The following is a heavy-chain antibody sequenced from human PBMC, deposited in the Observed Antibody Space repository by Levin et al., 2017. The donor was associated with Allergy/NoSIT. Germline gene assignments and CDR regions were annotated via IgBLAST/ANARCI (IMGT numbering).Heavy chain of an antibody. CDR3: TRDLETSSWWYYYYRMDV. CDR2: IRNKGHGETT. CDR1: GFTFGDYA. Sequence: LAGGSLRLSCSASGFTFGDYAINWVRQAPGKGLEWVGFIRNKGHGETTEYAASVKGRFTISRDDSKSIAYLQMNSLKTDDTAVYYCTRDLETSSWWYYYYRMDVWGQGTTVTVSS. V-gene: IGHV3-49*04. J-gene: IGHJ6*02. D-gene: IGHD6-13*01.